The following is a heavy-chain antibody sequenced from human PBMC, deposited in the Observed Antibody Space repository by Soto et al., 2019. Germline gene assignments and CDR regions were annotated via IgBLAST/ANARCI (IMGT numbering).Heavy chain of an antibody. CDR1: GYTFTSYS. CDR2: ISAYNGNT. Sequence: ASVKVSCKASGYTFTSYSISWVRQAPGQGLEWMGWISAYNGNTNYAQKLQGRVTMTTDTSTSTAYMELRSLRSDDTAVYYCARDLGYCSGGSCYPPGYWGQGTLVTVSS. CDR3: ARDLGYCSGGSCYPPGY. V-gene: IGHV1-18*01. D-gene: IGHD2-15*01. J-gene: IGHJ4*02.